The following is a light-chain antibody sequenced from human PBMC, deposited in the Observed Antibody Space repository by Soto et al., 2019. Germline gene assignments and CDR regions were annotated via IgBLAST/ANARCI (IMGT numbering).Light chain of an antibody. CDR1: SSNIGSNT. J-gene: IGLJ2*01. CDR2: TNN. V-gene: IGLV1-44*01. Sequence: QSVLTQPPSASGTPGQRVTISCSGSSSNIGSNTVSWYQQLPGTAPKLLIYTNNQRPSGVPGRFSGSKSGTSASLAISGLQSEDEADYYCAAWDDSLNGVVFGGGTKLTVL. CDR3: AAWDDSLNGVV.